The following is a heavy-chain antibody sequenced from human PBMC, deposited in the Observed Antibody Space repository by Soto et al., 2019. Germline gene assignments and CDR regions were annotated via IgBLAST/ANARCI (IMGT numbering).Heavy chain of an antibody. CDR2: IYYSGST. CDR1: GGSISSSSYY. Sequence: TVSGGSISSSSYYWGWIRQPPGKGLEWIGYIYYSGSTNYNPSLKSRVTISVDTSKNQFSLKLSSVTAADTAVYYCARIHYGGNSVGLNYWGQGTLVTV. J-gene: IGHJ4*02. V-gene: IGHV4-61*05. CDR3: ARIHYGGNSVGLNY. D-gene: IGHD4-17*01.